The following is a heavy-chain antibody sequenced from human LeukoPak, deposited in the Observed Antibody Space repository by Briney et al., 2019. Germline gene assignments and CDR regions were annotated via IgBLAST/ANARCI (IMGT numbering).Heavy chain of an antibody. CDR2: ISGSGAMT. V-gene: IGHV3-23*01. CDR3: VKDRVDGSGSQFDS. Sequence: GGSLRLSCAAPGFTLSNHAMIWVRQAPGKGLEWVSSISGSGAMTYYADSVKGRFTISRDNAMDRLYLQMNSLRADDTAVYYCVKDRVDGSGSQFDSWGQGSLVIVSS. D-gene: IGHD3-10*01. CDR1: GFTLSNHA. J-gene: IGHJ4*02.